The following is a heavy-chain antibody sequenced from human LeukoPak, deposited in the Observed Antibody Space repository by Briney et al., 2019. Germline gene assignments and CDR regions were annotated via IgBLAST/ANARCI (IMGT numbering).Heavy chain of an antibody. CDR3: ARDQEAYCGSTSCYEYSYYMDV. Sequence: SETLSLTCTVSGGSISSGSYYWSWIRQPAGKGLEWIGRIYTSGSTNYNPSLKSRVTISVDTSKNQFSLKLSSVTAADTAVYYCARDQEAYCGSTSCYEYSYYMDVWGKGTTVTISS. J-gene: IGHJ6*03. V-gene: IGHV4-61*02. D-gene: IGHD2-2*01. CDR2: IYTSGST. CDR1: GGSISSGSYY.